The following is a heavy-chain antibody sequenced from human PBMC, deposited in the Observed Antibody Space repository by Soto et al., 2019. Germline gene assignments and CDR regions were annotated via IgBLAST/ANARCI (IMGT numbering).Heavy chain of an antibody. D-gene: IGHD2-21*02. J-gene: IGHJ6*02. CDR2: IPQDGVDG. V-gene: IGHV3-7*03. Sequence: GGSLRLSCEVSGFTFSMYSMSWVRQSPGKGLEWVAKIPQDGVDGHYADSVKGRFTISRDNGKDSLYLQLNNLRAEDTAVYYCARDHLILPAHDFFYGSDVWGRGATVTVSS. CDR3: ARDHLILPAHDFFYGSDV. CDR1: GFTFSMYS.